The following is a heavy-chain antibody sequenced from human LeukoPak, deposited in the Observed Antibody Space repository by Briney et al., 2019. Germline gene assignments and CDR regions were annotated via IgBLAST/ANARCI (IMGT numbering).Heavy chain of an antibody. CDR2: IYYSGST. CDR3: ARAILDFWSGYYPHAFDI. J-gene: IGHJ3*02. CDR1: GGSISSSSYY. D-gene: IGHD3-3*01. V-gene: IGHV4-39*07. Sequence: PSETLSLTCTVSGGSISSSSYYWGWIRQPPGKGLEWIGSIYYSGSTYYNPSLKSRVTISVDTSKNQFSLKLSSVTAADTAVYYCARAILDFWSGYYPHAFDIWGQGTMVTVSS.